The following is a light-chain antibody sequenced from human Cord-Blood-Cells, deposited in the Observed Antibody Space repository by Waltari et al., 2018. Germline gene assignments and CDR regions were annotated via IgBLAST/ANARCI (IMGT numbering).Light chain of an antibody. CDR2: GAS. CDR3: QHYGSSPPYS. Sequence: TVSTPPLGNLPLYPAERAILSFRASQSVSSSYLVWYQQKPGQARRLLIYGASSRATGIPDRFSVSGSGTDFTLTISRLEPEDCAVYYCQHYGSSPPYSFGQGTKLEI. CDR1: QSVSSSY. J-gene: IGKJ2*03. V-gene: IGKV3-20*01.